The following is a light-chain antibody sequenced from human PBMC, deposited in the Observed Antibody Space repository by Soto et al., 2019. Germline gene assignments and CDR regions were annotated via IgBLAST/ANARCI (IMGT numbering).Light chain of an antibody. CDR2: TTS. Sequence: DIQMTQSPSSLSVSVGDRITITCRASLSIGTFLNWYQVKPGKAPKLINYTTSTLESGVPSRFSGSGSGTEFALTISSLQPEDFATYYCQQTNSLPHTFGQGTSLDI. J-gene: IGKJ2*01. V-gene: IGKV1-39*01. CDR1: LSIGTF. CDR3: QQTNSLPHT.